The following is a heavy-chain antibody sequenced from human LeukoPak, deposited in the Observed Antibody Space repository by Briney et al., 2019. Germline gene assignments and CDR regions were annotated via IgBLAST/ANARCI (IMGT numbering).Heavy chain of an antibody. CDR1: GFTFSSYA. CDR2: ISYDGSNK. Sequence: GGSLRLSCAASGFTFSSYAMHWVRQAPGKGLEWVAVISYDGSNKYYADSVKGRFTISRDNSKNTLYLQMNSLRAEDTAVYYCAREQDYDFWSGYYDAFDIWGQGTMVTVSS. V-gene: IGHV3-30*01. CDR3: AREQDYDFWSGYYDAFDI. J-gene: IGHJ3*02. D-gene: IGHD3-3*01.